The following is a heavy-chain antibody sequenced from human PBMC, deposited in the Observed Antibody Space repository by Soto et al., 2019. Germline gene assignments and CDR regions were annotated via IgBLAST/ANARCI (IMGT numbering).Heavy chain of an antibody. CDR1: GGTFSSYT. Sequence: ASVKVSCKASGGTFSSYTISWVRQAPGQGLEWMGRIIPILGIANYAQKFQGRVTITADKSTSTAYMELSSLRSEDTAVYYCATRDPTFRFEFDPWGQGTLVTVSS. J-gene: IGHJ5*02. D-gene: IGHD1-26*01. CDR2: IIPILGIA. V-gene: IGHV1-69*02. CDR3: ATRDPTFRFEFDP.